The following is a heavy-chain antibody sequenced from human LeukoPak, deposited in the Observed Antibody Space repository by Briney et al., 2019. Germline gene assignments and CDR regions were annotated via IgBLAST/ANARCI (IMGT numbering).Heavy chain of an antibody. CDR3: ASRSSWYRTFDY. J-gene: IGHJ4*02. D-gene: IGHD6-13*01. V-gene: IGHV4-34*01. CDR2: INHSGGT. Sequence: SETLSLTCAVYGGSFSGYYWSWIRQPPGKGLEWIGEINHSGGTNYNPSLKSRVTISVDTSKNQFSLKLSSVTAADTAVYYCASRSSWYRTFDYWGQGTLVTVSS. CDR1: GGSFSGYY.